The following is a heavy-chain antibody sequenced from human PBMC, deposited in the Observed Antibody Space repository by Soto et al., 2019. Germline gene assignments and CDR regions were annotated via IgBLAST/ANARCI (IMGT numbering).Heavy chain of an antibody. V-gene: IGHV4-31*03. J-gene: IGHJ5*02. CDR3: AREYYYNSGSSRWFDP. D-gene: IGHD3-10*01. CDR1: GGSITSAGSW. Sequence: QVQLQESGPGLLKTSETLSLTCTVSGGSITSAGSWWTWIRQHPEKGLEWIGFVYSSGTTYYNPSLQGRVLMSLDTSKNQFSLELSAVTAADTAVYYCAREYYYNSGSSRWFDPWGQGILVTVSS. CDR2: VYSSGTT.